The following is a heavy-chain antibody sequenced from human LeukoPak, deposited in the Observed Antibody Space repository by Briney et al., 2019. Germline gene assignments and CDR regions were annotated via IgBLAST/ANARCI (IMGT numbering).Heavy chain of an antibody. CDR1: GGSFSGYY. J-gene: IGHJ5*02. Sequence: SETLSLTCAVYGGSFSGYYWSWIRQPPGKGLEWIGEINHSGSTNYNPSLKSRVTISVDTSKNQFSLKLSSVTAADTAVYYCARARIAAAGTWVRCWFDPWGQGTLVTVSS. CDR2: INHSGST. CDR3: ARARIAAAGTWVRCWFDP. D-gene: IGHD6-13*01. V-gene: IGHV4-34*01.